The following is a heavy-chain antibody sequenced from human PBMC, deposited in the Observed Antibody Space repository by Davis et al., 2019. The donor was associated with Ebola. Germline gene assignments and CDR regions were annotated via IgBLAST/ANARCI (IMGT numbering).Heavy chain of an antibody. D-gene: IGHD5-24*01. Sequence: PSETLSLTCTVSGVSFSTSYYWGWIRQSPGKGLAWIASISHTGSTYYNPSLRSRVTISVDTSKNQFSLKLSSVTAADTAVYYCARVASVEMATITVFDSWGQGTLVTVSS. CDR3: ARVASVEMATITVFDS. V-gene: IGHV4-38-2*02. J-gene: IGHJ4*02. CDR2: ISHTGST. CDR1: GVSFSTSYY.